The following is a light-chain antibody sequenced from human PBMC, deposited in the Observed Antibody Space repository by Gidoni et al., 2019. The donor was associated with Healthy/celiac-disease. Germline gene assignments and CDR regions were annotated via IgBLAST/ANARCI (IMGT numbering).Light chain of an antibody. CDR3: QQYGSSLLT. Sequence: EIVLTRSPGTLSLSPGERATLSCRASQSVSSSYLAWYQQKPGQAPRLLIYGASSRATGIPDRFSGCGSGTDFTLTISRLEPEDFAVYYCQQYGSSLLTFGGGTKVEIK. V-gene: IGKV3-20*01. CDR1: QSVSSSY. J-gene: IGKJ4*01. CDR2: GAS.